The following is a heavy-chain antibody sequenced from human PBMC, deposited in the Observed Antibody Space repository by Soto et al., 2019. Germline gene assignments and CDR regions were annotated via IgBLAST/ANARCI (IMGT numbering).Heavy chain of an antibody. CDR1: GFSLTTSGVG. J-gene: IGHJ4*02. CDR3: AHRGYMYGNWDHGYFDY. V-gene: IGHV2-5*02. D-gene: IGHD5-18*01. CDR2: IYWDDDK. Sequence: QITLKESGPTRVKSTQTLTLTCTFSGFSLTTSGVGVGWIRKTPGKALEWLAVIYWDDDKRYSPSLKSRLTITKDTSKTQVVLTMAYMDPVDTGTYFCAHRGYMYGNWDHGYFDYWGQGTLVTVSS.